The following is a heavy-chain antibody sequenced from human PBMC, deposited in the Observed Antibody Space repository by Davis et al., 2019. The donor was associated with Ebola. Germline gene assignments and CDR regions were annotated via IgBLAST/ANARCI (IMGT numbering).Heavy chain of an antibody. D-gene: IGHD3-10*01. V-gene: IGHV1-3*01. J-gene: IGHJ6*02. Sequence: AASVKVSCKASGGTFSSYATSWVRQAPGQRLEWMGWINAGNGNTKYSQKFQGRVTITRDTSASTAYMELSSLRSEDTAVYYCAGSIWFGESHYYGMDVWGQGTTVTVSS. CDR3: AGSIWFGESHYYGMDV. CDR1: GGTFSSYA. CDR2: INAGNGNT.